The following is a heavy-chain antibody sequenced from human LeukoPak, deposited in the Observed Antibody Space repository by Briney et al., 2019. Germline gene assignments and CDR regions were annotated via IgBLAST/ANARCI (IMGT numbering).Heavy chain of an antibody. CDR2: IGSDSGGI. J-gene: IGHJ4*02. CDR1: GFTFNNFA. CDR3: AKGGGDSWHGFDY. V-gene: IGHV3-23*01. D-gene: IGHD2-21*02. Sequence: RSGGSLRLSCAASGFTFNNFAMIWVRQAPGEGLEWVSVIGSDSGGIVYADSVKGRFTISRDNSKNTLYLQMNSLRAEDTALYYCAKGGGDSWHGFDYWGQGTLVTVSS.